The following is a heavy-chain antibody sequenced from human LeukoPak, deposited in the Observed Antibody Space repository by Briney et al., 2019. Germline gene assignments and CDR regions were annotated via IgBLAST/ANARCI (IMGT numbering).Heavy chain of an antibody. J-gene: IGHJ4*02. D-gene: IGHD3-22*01. CDR1: GFTFSDYA. CDR2: LSGSGAGT. V-gene: IGHV3-23*01. Sequence: PGGSLKLSCAASGFTFSDYALGWVRQAPGRGLEWVATLSGSGAGTYYSDSVQGRFTISRDNSKNTLYLQMNSLGAEDTAVYYCAKKGYYDGSGYYMYYFDHWGQGTLVTVSS. CDR3: AKKGYYDGSGYYMYYFDH.